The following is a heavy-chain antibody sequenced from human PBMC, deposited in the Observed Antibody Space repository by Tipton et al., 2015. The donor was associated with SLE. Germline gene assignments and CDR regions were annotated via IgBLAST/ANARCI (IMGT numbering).Heavy chain of an antibody. V-gene: IGHV4-59*08. CDR2: IYYTGST. D-gene: IGHD1-26*01. Sequence: QLVQSGPEVKASETLSLTCTVSTGAISIYYWSWIRQPPGKGLEWIGYIYYTGSTHYNPSLESRVTLSVDTSKNQFSLNLASVTAADTAIYYCARHSGSPYYFDFWGQGTLVTVPS. CDR1: TGAISIYY. CDR3: ARHSGSPYYFDF. J-gene: IGHJ4*02.